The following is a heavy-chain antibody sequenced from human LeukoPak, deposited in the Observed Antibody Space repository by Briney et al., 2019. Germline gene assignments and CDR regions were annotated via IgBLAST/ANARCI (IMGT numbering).Heavy chain of an antibody. Sequence: SETLSLTCTVSGGSIINYYWTWIRQPPGKGLEWIGYIYYSGGTNYNPSLKSRVTITVDTSKNQFSLKLSSVTAADTAMYYCAGLEHSTVVAPFYFCYWGQGTMVTFSS. CDR2: IYYSGGT. J-gene: IGHJ4*02. D-gene: IGHD3-22*01. V-gene: IGHV4-59*08. CDR3: AGLEHSTVVAPFYFCY. CDR1: GGSIINYY.